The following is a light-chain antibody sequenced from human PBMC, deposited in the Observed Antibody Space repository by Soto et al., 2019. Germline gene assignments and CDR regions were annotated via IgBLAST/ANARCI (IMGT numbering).Light chain of an antibody. Sequence: EIVLTQSPGTLSLSPGERATLSCRASQSFSGSYLAWYQQKPGQAPRLLIYGASDRATGIPDRFTGSGSGTDFTLTINRLEPEDFAVYFCQQYGSSPQTFGQGTKVDIK. V-gene: IGKV3-20*01. CDR3: QQYGSSPQT. CDR1: QSFSGSY. J-gene: IGKJ1*01. CDR2: GAS.